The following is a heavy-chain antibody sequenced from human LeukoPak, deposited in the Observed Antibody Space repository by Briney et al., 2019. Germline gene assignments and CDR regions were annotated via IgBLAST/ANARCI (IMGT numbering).Heavy chain of an antibody. CDR1: GFTFSSYA. D-gene: IGHD7-27*01. V-gene: IGHV3-30-3*01. CDR3: ATSLGPLTEY. Sequence: GGSLRLSCAASGFTFSSYAMHWVRQAPGKGLEWVAVISYDGSNKYYADSVEGRFTISRDNAKNTLYLQMNSLKGEDTAVYYCATSLGPLTEYWGQGTLVTVSS. J-gene: IGHJ4*02. CDR2: ISYDGSNK.